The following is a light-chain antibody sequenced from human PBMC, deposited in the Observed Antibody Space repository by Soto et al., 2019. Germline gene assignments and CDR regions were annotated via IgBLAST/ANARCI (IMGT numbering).Light chain of an antibody. CDR3: QHYGSSPGT. V-gene: IGKV3-20*01. Sequence: ELVLKQSPGTLSLSPGERATLSCRASQSVSDRYLAWYQQRPGQAPRLLIYDASSRATGIPDRFSGSGSGTDFILTISGLEPEDFAVYFCQHYGSSPGTFGQGTKVDIK. CDR1: QSVSDRY. J-gene: IGKJ1*01. CDR2: DAS.